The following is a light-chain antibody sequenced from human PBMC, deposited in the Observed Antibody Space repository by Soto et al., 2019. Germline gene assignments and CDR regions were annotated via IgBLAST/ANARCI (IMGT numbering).Light chain of an antibody. CDR1: QSVLYSSNNKNY. Sequence: DIVMTQSPDSLAVSLGERATINCKSSQSVLYSSNNKNYLAWYQQKPGQPPKLLIYWASTRESGVPDRFSGSGSETDFTFTISSLQAEDVAVYYCQQYYSGSRTFGQGTKVEIK. CDR3: QQYYSGSRT. V-gene: IGKV4-1*01. CDR2: WAS. J-gene: IGKJ1*01.